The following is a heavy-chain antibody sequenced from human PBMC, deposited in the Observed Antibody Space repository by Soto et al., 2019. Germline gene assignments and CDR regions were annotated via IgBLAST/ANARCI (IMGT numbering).Heavy chain of an antibody. V-gene: IGHV3-48*03. D-gene: IGHD3-3*01. CDR3: ACGSITIFCVALY. CDR2: ISGSSRTI. Sequence: PGGSLRLSCAASGFTFSSYEMNWVRQAPGKGLEWVSYISGSSRTIYYADSVRGRITVSGDNAKNSLYLQMNSLRADDTSVYYCACGSITIFCVALYWGQGTLVTVSS. J-gene: IGHJ4*02. CDR1: GFTFSSYE.